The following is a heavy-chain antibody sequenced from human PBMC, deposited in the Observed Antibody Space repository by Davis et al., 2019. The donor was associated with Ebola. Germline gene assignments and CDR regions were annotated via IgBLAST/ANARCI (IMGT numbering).Heavy chain of an antibody. CDR2: ISFDGSNR. CDR3: AKDNRNIWSEV. J-gene: IGHJ3*01. D-gene: IGHD2/OR15-2a*01. V-gene: IGHV3-30*18. Sequence: GGSLRLSCAASGFTFSRYGMHWVRQTPGKGLEWVAIISFDGSNRFYADSVEGRFTISREVPNNTLYLEMNTLRVEDTAIYYCAKDNRNIWSEVWGQGTMVTVSS. CDR1: GFTFSRYG.